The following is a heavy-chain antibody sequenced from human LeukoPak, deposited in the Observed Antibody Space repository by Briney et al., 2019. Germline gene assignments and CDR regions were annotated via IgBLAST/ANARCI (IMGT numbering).Heavy chain of an antibody. V-gene: IGHV4-4*07. CDR3: ARDSGTTGEVKFDP. Sequence: SETLSLTCTVSGGSISNYYLSWIRQPAGKGLEWIGRIYSRVTTYNPSLKSRVTMSADTSSNHVSLTLNSVTAADTAVYYCARDSGTTGEVKFDPWGQGTLVTVSS. D-gene: IGHD3-10*01. J-gene: IGHJ5*02. CDR2: IYSRVT. CDR1: GGSISNYY.